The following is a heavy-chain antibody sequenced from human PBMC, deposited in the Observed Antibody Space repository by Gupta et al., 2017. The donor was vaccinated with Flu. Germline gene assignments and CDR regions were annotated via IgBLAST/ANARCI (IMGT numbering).Heavy chain of an antibody. CDR3: ARGIYSNSFFKATRWFDP. D-gene: IGHD4-11*01. CDR1: GGSFSGYY. J-gene: IGHJ5*02. CDR2: INHSGST. Sequence: QVQLQQWGAGLLKPSETLSLTCAVYGGSFSGYYWSWIRQPPGKGLEWIGEINHSGSTNYNPSLKSRVTISVDTSKNQFSLKLSSVTAADTAVYYCARGIYSNSFFKATRWFDPWGQGTLVTVSS. V-gene: IGHV4-34*01.